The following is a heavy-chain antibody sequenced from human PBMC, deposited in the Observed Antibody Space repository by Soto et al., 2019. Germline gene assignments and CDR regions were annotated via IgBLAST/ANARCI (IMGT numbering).Heavy chain of an antibody. J-gene: IGHJ6*02. D-gene: IGHD3-10*01. CDR2: IGYAGDP. Sequence: LRLSCAASGFTFSNYYIHCVRQVTGEGLEWVSTIGYAGDPYYAGSVRCRFTISRENAKNSLSLQMDSLRAGDTAVYYCARGILSGAGGYKYYYYGMDXWGQVTSVTVS. CDR1: GFTFSNYY. V-gene: IGHV3-13*05. CDR3: ARGILSGAGGYKYYYYGMDX.